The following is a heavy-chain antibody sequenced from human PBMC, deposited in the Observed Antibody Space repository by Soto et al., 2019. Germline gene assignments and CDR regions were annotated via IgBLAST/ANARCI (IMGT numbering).Heavy chain of an antibody. CDR1: GGSISSGGYY. CDR3: ARTIYCSGGSCYSGGGDYFDY. Sequence: QVQLQESGPGLVKPSQTLSLTCTVSGGSISSGGYYWSWIRQHPGKGLEWIGYIYYSGSTYYNPSLKSRVTISVDTSKNHFSLKLSAVAAADTAVYYCARTIYCSGGSCYSGGGDYFDYWGQGTLVTVSS. D-gene: IGHD2-15*01. V-gene: IGHV4-31*03. J-gene: IGHJ4*02. CDR2: IYYSGST.